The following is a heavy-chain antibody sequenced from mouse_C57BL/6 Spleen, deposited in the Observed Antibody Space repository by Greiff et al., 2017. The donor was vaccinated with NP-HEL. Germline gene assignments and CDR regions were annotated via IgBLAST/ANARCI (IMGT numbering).Heavy chain of an antibody. CDR1: GFSLTSYG. CDR2: IWSGGST. V-gene: IGHV2-2*01. J-gene: IGHJ4*01. D-gene: IGHD2-2*01. Sequence: VQGVESGPGLVQPSQSLSITCTVSGFSLTSYGVHWVRQSPGKGLEWLGVIWSGGSTDYNAAFISRLSISKDNSKSQVFFKMNSLQADDTAIYYCASPMVSGNAMDYWGQGTSVTVSS. CDR3: ASPMVSGNAMDY.